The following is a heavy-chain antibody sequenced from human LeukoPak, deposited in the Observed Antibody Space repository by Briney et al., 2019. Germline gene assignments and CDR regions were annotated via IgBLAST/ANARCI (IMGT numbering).Heavy chain of an antibody. CDR3: ARDRAGYFYAMDV. CDR1: GLTFGDYA. V-gene: IGHV3-9*01. D-gene: IGHD6-13*01. J-gene: IGHJ6*02. Sequence: GRSLRLSCAASGLTFGDYAMHWVRQAPGKGLEWVSGSNWKSNNIGYADSVKGRFTISRDNAKNSLYLQMNSLRTEDTALYYCARDRAGYFYAMDVWGQGTSVTVSS. CDR2: SNWKSNNI.